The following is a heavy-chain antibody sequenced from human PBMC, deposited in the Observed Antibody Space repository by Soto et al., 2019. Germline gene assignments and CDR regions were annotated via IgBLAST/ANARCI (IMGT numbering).Heavy chain of an antibody. CDR3: ARDRSVVPAAIGWFDP. CDR1: GFTFSSYG. CDR2: IWYDGSNK. J-gene: IGHJ5*02. D-gene: IGHD2-2*01. Sequence: GGSLRLSCAASGFTFSSYGMHWVRQAPGKGLEWVAVIWYDGSNKYYADSVKGRFTISRDNSKNTLYLQMNSLRAEDTAVYYCARDRSVVPAAIGWFDPWGQGTLVTVSS. V-gene: IGHV3-33*01.